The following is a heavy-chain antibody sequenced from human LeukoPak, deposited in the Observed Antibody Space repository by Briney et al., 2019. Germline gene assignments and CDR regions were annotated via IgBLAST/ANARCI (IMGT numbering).Heavy chain of an antibody. CDR3: ARDRKAIVVVTAIPRYNWFDP. D-gene: IGHD2-21*02. J-gene: IGHJ5*02. CDR2: INPNSCGT. CDR1: GYTFTGYY. V-gene: IGHV1-2*02. Sequence: GASVKVSCKASGYTFTGYYMHWVRQAPGQGLEWMGWINPNSCGTNYAQKFQGRVTMTRDTSISTAYMELSRLRSDDTAVYYCARDRKAIVVVTAIPRYNWFDPWGQGTLVTVSS.